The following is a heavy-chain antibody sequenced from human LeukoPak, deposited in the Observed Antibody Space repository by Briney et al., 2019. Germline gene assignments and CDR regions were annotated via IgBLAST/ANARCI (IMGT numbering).Heavy chain of an antibody. Sequence: PGGSLRLSCAASGFTFSSYAMSWVRQAPGKGLEWVANIKQDGSEKYYVDSVKGRFTISRDNAKNSLYLQMNSLRAEDTAVYYCARDRYSSGWSDYMDVWGKGTTVTVSS. V-gene: IGHV3-7*01. CDR1: GFTFSSYA. CDR2: IKQDGSEK. CDR3: ARDRYSSGWSDYMDV. J-gene: IGHJ6*03. D-gene: IGHD6-19*01.